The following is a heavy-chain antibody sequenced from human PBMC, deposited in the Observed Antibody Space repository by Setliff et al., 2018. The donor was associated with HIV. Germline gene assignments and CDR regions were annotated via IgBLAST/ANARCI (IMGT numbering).Heavy chain of an antibody. Sequence: SETLSLTCSVSGDSVSSTDCLWGWVRQPPGMGLQWIVTLYNSEITNYNPSFKNRVTMSVDKSRNHFSLILNSVTAADTAVYFCARDPHYFDTSGYYSYFYFDYRGHGTLVTVSS. CDR3: ARDPHYFDTSGYYSYFYFDY. D-gene: IGHD3-22*01. J-gene: IGHJ4*01. V-gene: IGHV4-39*07. CDR1: GDSVSSTDCL. CDR2: LYNSEIT.